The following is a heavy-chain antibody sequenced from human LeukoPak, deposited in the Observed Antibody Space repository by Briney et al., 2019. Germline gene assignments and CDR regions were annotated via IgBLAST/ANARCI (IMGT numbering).Heavy chain of an antibody. Sequence: ETLSLTCTFSGGSISSYYWSWIRQPPGKGLEWIGYVHYSGSTYYNPSLKSRVTVSVDTSKNQFSLKVSSVTAADTAVYYCARRVGHSYGVTGAGAFDIWGQGTMVTVSS. CDR3: ARRVGHSYGVTGAGAFDI. CDR2: VHYSGST. CDR1: GGSISSYY. V-gene: IGHV4-59*01. J-gene: IGHJ3*02. D-gene: IGHD5-18*01.